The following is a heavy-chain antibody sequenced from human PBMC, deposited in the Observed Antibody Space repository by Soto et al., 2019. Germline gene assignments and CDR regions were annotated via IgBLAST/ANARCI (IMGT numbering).Heavy chain of an antibody. CDR1: GFTFSDYY. D-gene: IGHD3-16*02. V-gene: IGHV3-11*01. CDR3: ASQGREYDYIWGSYRPGSAFDI. Sequence: QVQLVESGGGLVKPGGSLRLSCAASGFTFSDYYMSWLRQAPGKGLEWVSYISSSGSTIYYADSVKGRFTISRDNAKNSLYLQMNSLRAEDTAVYYCASQGREYDYIWGSYRPGSAFDIWGQGTMVTVSS. J-gene: IGHJ3*02. CDR2: ISSSGSTI.